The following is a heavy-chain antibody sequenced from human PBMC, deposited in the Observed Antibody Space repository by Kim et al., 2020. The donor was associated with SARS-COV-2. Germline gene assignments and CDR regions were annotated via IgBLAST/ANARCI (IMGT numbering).Heavy chain of an antibody. J-gene: IGHJ6*04. V-gene: IGHV3-74*01. Sequence: GGSLRLSCAASGFTFSSYWMHWVRQAPGKGLVWVSRINSDGSSTSYADSVKGRFTISIDNAKNTLYLQMNSLRAEDTAVYYCARGGCSGGSCYPYYYGMDVCGDGTTVTVSS. CDR2: INSDGSST. CDR1: GFTFSSYW. D-gene: IGHD2-15*01. CDR3: ARGGCSGGSCYPYYYGMDV.